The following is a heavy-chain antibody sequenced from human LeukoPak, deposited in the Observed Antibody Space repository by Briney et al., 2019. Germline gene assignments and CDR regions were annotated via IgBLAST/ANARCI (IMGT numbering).Heavy chain of an antibody. V-gene: IGHV4-59*01. D-gene: IGHD3-22*01. J-gene: IGHJ3*02. CDR1: GGSISSYY. CDR2: IYYSGST. CDR3: ARDGGYYYDSSGYGAFDI. Sequence: SETLTLTCTVSGGSISSYYWSWIRQPPGKGLGWIGYIYYSGSTNYNPSLKSRVTISVDTSKNQFSLKLSSVTAADTAVYYCARDGGYYYDSSGYGAFDIWGQGTMVTVSS.